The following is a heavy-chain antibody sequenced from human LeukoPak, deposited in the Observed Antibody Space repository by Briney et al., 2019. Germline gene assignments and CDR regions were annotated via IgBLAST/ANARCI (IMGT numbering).Heavy chain of an antibody. CDR2: VNRDGSET. V-gene: IGHV3-7*03. J-gene: IGHJ6*02. Sequence: GGSLRLSCAASGFTFSSYWMSWVRQAPWRGPEWVANVNRDGSETYYLDSVKGRFTISKDNAKNSLYLQMNSLRAEDTALYHCARNNGMDVWGQGTTVIVSS. CDR3: ARNNGMDV. CDR1: GFTFSSYW.